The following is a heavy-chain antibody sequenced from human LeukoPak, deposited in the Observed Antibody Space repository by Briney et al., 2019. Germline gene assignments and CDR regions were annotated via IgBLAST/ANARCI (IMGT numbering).Heavy chain of an antibody. Sequence: GGSLRLSCAASGFTFSSSAMSWVRQAPGKGLEWVSAISGSGSDKYNADSVKGRVTISRDNSKNTLHLRMNSLRAEDTAVYYCAKHLSGSKSFDYWGQGTLVTVSS. J-gene: IGHJ4*02. D-gene: IGHD2/OR15-2a*01. V-gene: IGHV3-23*01. CDR1: GFTFSSSA. CDR3: AKHLSGSKSFDY. CDR2: ISGSGSDK.